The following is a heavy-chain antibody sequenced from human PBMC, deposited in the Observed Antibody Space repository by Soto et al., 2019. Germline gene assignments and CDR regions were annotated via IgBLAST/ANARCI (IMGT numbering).Heavy chain of an antibody. CDR2: IIPIFGTA. D-gene: IGHD5-12*01. Sequence: SVKVSCKASGGTFSSYAISWVRQAPGQGLEWMGGIIPIFGTANYAQEFQGRVTITADESTSTAYMELSSLRSEDTAVYYCARSNIVATRGFDPWGQGTLVTVSS. CDR1: GGTFSSYA. J-gene: IGHJ5*02. V-gene: IGHV1-69*13. CDR3: ARSNIVATRGFDP.